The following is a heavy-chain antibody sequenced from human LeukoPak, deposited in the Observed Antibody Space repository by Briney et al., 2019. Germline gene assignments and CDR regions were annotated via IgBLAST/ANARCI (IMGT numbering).Heavy chain of an antibody. CDR3: ARWSSTSCYDY. J-gene: IGHJ4*02. V-gene: IGHV3-64*01. D-gene: IGHD2-2*01. CDR2: ISTDGGSP. CDR1: GFTFSMYS. Sequence: GGSLRLSCAASGFTFSMYSMNWVRQAPGKGLEYVSAISTDGGSPYYANSVKGRFTISRDNSKNMLYLQMGSLRTEDMAVYYCARWSSTSCYDYWGQGTLVTVSS.